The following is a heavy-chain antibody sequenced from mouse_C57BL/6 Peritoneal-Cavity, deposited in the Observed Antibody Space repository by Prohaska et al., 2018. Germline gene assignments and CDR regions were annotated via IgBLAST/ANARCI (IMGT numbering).Heavy chain of an antibody. J-gene: IGHJ1*03. V-gene: IGHV1-85*01. Sequence: SVKLSCKASGYTFTSYDINWVKQRPGQGLEWIGWIYPRDGSTKYNEKFKGKATVTVDTSSSTAYRELHSLTSEDAAVYFCARRGGGYFDVWGTGTTVTVSS. CDR3: ARRGGGYFDV. CDR1: GYTFTSYD. CDR2: IYPRDGST.